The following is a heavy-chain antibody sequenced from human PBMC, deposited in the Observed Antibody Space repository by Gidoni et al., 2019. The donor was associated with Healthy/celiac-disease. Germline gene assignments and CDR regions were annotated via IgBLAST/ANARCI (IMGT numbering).Heavy chain of an antibody. CDR2: IYHSGST. V-gene: IGHV4-4*02. D-gene: IGHD3-22*01. CDR3: ARSPRYYDSSGYSPHLDY. CDR1: GGSISSSHW. J-gene: IGHJ4*02. Sequence: QVQLPESGPGLAKPSRTLSLTCAVPGGSISSSHWWSWVRQPPGKGLEWIGEIYHSGSTNYNPSLKSRVTISVDKSKNQFSLKLSSVTAADTAVYYCARSPRYYDSSGYSPHLDYWGQGTLVTVSS.